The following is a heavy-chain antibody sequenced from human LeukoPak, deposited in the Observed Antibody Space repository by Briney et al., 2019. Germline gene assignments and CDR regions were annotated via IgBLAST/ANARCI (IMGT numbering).Heavy chain of an antibody. J-gene: IGHJ4*02. D-gene: IGHD6-19*01. V-gene: IGHV4-4*02. CDR2: IFHSGST. Sequence: SETPSLTCTVSGASIIGPKWWNWVRLSPVKGMEWIGEIFHSGSTHYNPSLKSRVTISVDTSKNQFSLILTSVTDADTAVYYCATSSGWYRYDSWGQGTLVTVSS. CDR1: GASIIGPKW. CDR3: ATSSGWYRYDS.